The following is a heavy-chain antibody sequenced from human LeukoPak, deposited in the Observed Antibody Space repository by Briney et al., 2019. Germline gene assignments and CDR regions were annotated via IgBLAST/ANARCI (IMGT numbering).Heavy chain of an antibody. Sequence: ASVKVSCKAYGYTFTSYDINWVRQATGQGPEWMGWVNPYSGNTGYAQKFQGRVTMTRDTSISAAYMELSSLRSEDTAVYYCARAGYSYGYGYGMDVWGQGTTVTVSS. CDR2: VNPYSGNT. D-gene: IGHD5-18*01. J-gene: IGHJ6*02. V-gene: IGHV1-8*01. CDR1: GYTFTSYD. CDR3: ARAGYSYGYGYGMDV.